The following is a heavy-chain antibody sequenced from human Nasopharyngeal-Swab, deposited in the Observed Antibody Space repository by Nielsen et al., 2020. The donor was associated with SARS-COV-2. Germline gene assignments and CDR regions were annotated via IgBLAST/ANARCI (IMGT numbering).Heavy chain of an antibody. V-gene: IGHV1-24*01. D-gene: IGHD2-8*01. CDR2: FDPEDGET. Sequence: ASVKVSCKVSGYTLTELSMHWVRQAPGKGLEWMGGFDPEDGETTYAQKFQGRVTMTEDTSTDTAYMELSSLRSEDTAVYYCATDLRYCTNGVCYTKAADAFDIWGQGTMVTVSS. CDR1: GYTLTELS. CDR3: ATDLRYCTNGVCYTKAADAFDI. J-gene: IGHJ3*02.